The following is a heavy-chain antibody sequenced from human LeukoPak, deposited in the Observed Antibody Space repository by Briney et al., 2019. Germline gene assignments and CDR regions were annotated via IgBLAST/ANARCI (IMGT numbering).Heavy chain of an antibody. V-gene: IGHV3-11*01. D-gene: IGHD3-9*01. J-gene: IGHJ6*03. CDR2: ISHSGSIT. CDR1: GFTFSDYY. Sequence: KSGGSLRLSCAASGFTFSDYYMSWIRQAPGKGLEWVSYISHSGSITHYADPMKGRFTISRDNAKTSLYLQMNSLRAEDTAVYYCARGRADYDILTGYYYYYYMDVWGKGTTVTISS. CDR3: ARGRADYDILTGYYYYYYMDV.